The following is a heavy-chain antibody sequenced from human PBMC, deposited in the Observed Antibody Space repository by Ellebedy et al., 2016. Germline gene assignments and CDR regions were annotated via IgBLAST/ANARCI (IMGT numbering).Heavy chain of an antibody. J-gene: IGHJ6*02. V-gene: IGHV5-51*01. CDR1: GYSFTSYW. CDR2: IYPGDSDT. Sequence: GGSLRLXXKGSGYSFTSYWIGWVRQMPGKGLEWMGIIYPGDSDTRYSPSFQGQVTISADKSISTAYLQWSSLKASDTAMYYCARQSGTAYYYYYGMDVWGQGTTVTVSS. CDR3: ARQSGTAYYYYYGMDV.